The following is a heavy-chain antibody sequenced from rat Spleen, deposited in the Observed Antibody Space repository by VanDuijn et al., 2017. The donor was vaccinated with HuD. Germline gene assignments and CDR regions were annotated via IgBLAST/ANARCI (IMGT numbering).Heavy chain of an antibody. CDR1: GFTFSDFG. CDR3: ASTHTTDYWGTKDY. J-gene: IGHJ2*01. V-gene: IGHV5-19*01. D-gene: IGHD1-6*01. CDR2: ISPSGGST. Sequence: EVQLVESGGGLVQPGRSLTLSCAASGFTFSDFGMHWIRQAPTKGLEWVASISPSGGSTYYRDSVQGRVTISRDNARSTLFLEMDSLRSEDTATYYCASTHTTDYWGTKDYWGQGVMVTVSS.